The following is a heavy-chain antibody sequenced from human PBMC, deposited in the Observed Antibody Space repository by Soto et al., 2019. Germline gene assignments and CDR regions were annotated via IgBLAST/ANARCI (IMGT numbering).Heavy chain of an antibody. J-gene: IGHJ4*02. CDR2: ISSTTNCI. Sequence: GGSLRLSCAASGFTFTRYSMNWVRQAPGKGLEWVSSISSTTNCIYSGDSLKGRFTISRDNAKNSLYLEMNSLRAEDTAVYYCARESEDLTSNFDYWGQGTLVTVSS. CDR1: GFTFTRYS. CDR3: ARESEDLTSNFDY. V-gene: IGHV3-21*06.